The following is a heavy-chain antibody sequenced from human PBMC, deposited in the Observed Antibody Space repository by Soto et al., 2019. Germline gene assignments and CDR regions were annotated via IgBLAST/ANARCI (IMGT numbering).Heavy chain of an antibody. V-gene: IGHV1-69*12. CDR1: GDTFDTFA. D-gene: IGHD1-1*01. CDR2: IIPIFRTP. CDR3: AGDKDREQLGGDYYCTVEV. J-gene: IGHJ6*02. Sequence: QVQLVQSGAEVVKPGSSVKVSCKASGDTFDTFAISWVRQAPGQGLEWMGGIIPIFRTPDYGQKIKGRVKIAADEATRTGCMELSSVRSEDTAVYYCAGDKDREQLGGDYYCTVEVWGQGTTVTVSS.